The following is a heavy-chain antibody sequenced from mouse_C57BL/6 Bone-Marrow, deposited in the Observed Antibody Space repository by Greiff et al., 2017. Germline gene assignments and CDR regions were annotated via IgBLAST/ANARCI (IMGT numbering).Heavy chain of an antibody. J-gene: IGHJ2*01. CDR2: IDPEDGET. V-gene: IGHV14-2*01. CDR1: GFNIKDYY. D-gene: IGHD1-1*01. CDR3: ATTVEYYFDY. Sequence: EVQLQQSGAELVKPGASVKLSCTASGFNIKDYYMHWVKQRTEQGLEWIGRIDPEDGETKYAPKFQGKATITADTSSNTAYLQLSSLTSEDTAVYYCATTVEYYFDYWGQGTTLTVSS.